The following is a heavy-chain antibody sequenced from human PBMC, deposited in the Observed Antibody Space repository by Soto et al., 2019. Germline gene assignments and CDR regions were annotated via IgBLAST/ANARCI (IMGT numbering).Heavy chain of an antibody. D-gene: IGHD3-16*02. J-gene: IGHJ6*03. CDR2: ISSSGSTI. V-gene: IGHV3-11*01. CDR1: GFTFSDYY. CDR3: AINGIMITFGGVIVTNYYYMDV. Sequence: GGSLRLSCAASGFTFSDYYMSWIRQAPGKGLEWVSYISSSGSTIYYADSVKGRFTISRDNAKNSLYLQMNSLRAEDTAVYYCAINGIMITFGGVIVTNYYYMDVWGKGTTVTVSS.